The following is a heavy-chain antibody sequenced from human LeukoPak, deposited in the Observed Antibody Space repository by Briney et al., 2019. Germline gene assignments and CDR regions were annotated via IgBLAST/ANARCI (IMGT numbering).Heavy chain of an antibody. CDR3: ARGASCGGDCYWEDYYYYGTDV. D-gene: IGHD2-21*02. CDR2: ISDSGTT. CDR1: VGSFSGYY. Sequence: SETLSLTCAVYVGSFSGYYWSWIRQPPGKGREWIGEISDSGTTNYNPSLKSPVTISVDTSKNQFSLKLSSVTAADTAVYYCARGASCGGDCYWEDYYYYGTDVWGQGTTVTVSS. V-gene: IGHV4-34*01. J-gene: IGHJ6*02.